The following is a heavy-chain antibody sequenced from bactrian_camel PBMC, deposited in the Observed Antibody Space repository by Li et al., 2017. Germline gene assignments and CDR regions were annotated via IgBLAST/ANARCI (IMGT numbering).Heavy chain of an antibody. D-gene: IGHD5*01. Sequence: HVQLVESGGGSVQVGESLTLSCVVSQYSYAVMAWFRQTPAKERGAVATIFSADGRTSYVDSVKDRFTISLDNNKATLFLQMNSLKSEDTAVYYCAAALGGAPPGQNLRAAELGYWGRGTQVTVST. CDR3: AAALGGAPPGQNLRAAELGY. J-gene: IGHJ4*01. CDR1: QYSYAV. V-gene: IGHV3S1*01. CDR2: IFSADGRT.